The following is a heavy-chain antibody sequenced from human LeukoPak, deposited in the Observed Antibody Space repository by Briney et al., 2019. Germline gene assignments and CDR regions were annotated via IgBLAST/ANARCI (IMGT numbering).Heavy chain of an antibody. CDR1: GGTFSSYA. V-gene: IGHV1-69*05. Sequence: SVKVSCKASGGTFSSYAISWVRQAPGQGLEWMGGIIPIFGTANYAQKFQGRVTITTDESTSTAYMELSSLRSEDTAVYYCARDFGHIEMASDYWGQGTLVTVSS. CDR2: IIPIFGTA. J-gene: IGHJ4*02. CDR3: ARDFGHIEMASDY. D-gene: IGHD5-24*01.